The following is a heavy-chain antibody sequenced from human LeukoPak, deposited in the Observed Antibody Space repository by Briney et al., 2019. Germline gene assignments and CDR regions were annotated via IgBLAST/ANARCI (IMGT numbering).Heavy chain of an antibody. CDR1: GNYW. J-gene: IGHJ6*02. CDR3: ARDRYYGMDV. Sequence: GGSLRLSCAASGNYWMHWVRQAPGKGLVWVSRIKSDGSSTIYADSVKGRFTISRDNAKNTLYLQMSSLRAEDTAVYYCARDRYYGMDVWGQGTTVTVSS. CDR2: IKSDGSST. V-gene: IGHV3-74*01.